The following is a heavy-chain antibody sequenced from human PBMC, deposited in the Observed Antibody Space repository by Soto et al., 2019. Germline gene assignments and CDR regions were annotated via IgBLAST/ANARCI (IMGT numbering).Heavy chain of an antibody. V-gene: IGHV4-34*01. J-gene: IGHJ4*02. Sequence: TSETLSLTCAVYGGSFSGYYWSWIRQPPGKGLEWIGEINHSGSTNYNPSLKSRVTISVDTSKNQFSLKLSSVTAADTAVYYCARGLPNRDIVVVVAASYYFDYWGQGTLVTVSS. CDR1: GGSFSGYY. CDR2: INHSGST. D-gene: IGHD2-15*01. CDR3: ARGLPNRDIVVVVAASYYFDY.